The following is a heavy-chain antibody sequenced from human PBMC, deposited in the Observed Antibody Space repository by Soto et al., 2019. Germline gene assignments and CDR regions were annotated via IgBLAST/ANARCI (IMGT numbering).Heavy chain of an antibody. CDR3: ARDLSGSSTSCYGYNWFDP. CDR2: TYYRSKWYN. V-gene: IGHV6-1*01. D-gene: IGHD2-2*01. J-gene: IGHJ5*02. CDR1: GDSVSGNSAA. Sequence: SQTLSLTCAISGDSVSGNSAAWNWIRQSPSRGLEWLGRTYYRSKWYNDYAVSVKSRITINPDTSKNQFSLQLNSVTPEDTAVYYCARDLSGSSTSCYGYNWFDPWGQGTLVTVSS.